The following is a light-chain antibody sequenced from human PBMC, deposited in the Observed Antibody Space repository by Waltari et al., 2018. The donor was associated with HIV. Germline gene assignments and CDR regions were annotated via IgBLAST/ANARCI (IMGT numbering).Light chain of an antibody. CDR3: WAYAGSSTYV. CDR1: SSDVAAYQS. V-gene: IGLV2-23*02. CDR2: EVD. J-gene: IGLJ1*01. Sequence: QSALTQPASVSGSPGQSITMSCTGRSSDVAAYQSVSWYQQRPGKAHIGIMFEVDKRPSGVCSRFSGSKSGNTAALTISGLQADDEADYYCWAYAGSSTYVFGSGTTVTVL.